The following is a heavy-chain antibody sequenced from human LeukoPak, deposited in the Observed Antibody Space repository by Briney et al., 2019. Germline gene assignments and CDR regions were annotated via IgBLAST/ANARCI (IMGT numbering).Heavy chain of an antibody. CDR3: ARHLSYGSGSYYNFGY. D-gene: IGHD3-10*01. V-gene: IGHV3-23*01. Sequence: PGVSLRLYCTASGFSFSSYTMIWVRQAPGKGLVGVSAIRGSGGSTFYADSLKGRFTSSIDNSKNTLYLQMNSLIADDAAVYYCARHLSYGSGSYYNFGYWGQGTLSPSPQ. CDR2: IRGSGGST. CDR1: GFSFSSYT. J-gene: IGHJ4*02.